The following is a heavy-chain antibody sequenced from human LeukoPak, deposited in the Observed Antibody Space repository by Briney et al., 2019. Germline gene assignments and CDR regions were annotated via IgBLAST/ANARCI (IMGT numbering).Heavy chain of an antibody. V-gene: IGHV3-74*01. J-gene: IGHJ4*02. D-gene: IGHD2-15*01. CDR2: INADGRTT. CDR1: GFTFRTDW. CDR3: ARVLCSGGYCYYFDY. Sequence: GGSLRLSCAASGFTFRTDWMHWVRQAPGKGLVWVSRINADGRTTNYADSVKGRFTISRDNAKKTLHLQMNSLKVEDAAVYYCARVLCSGGYCYYFDYWGQGTLVTVSS.